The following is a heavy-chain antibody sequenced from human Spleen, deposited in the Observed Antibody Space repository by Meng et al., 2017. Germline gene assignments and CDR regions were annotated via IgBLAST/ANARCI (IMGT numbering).Heavy chain of an antibody. J-gene: IGHJ6*02. V-gene: IGHV3-7*01. CDR2: IKQDGSEK. D-gene: IGHD6-19*01. Sequence: GESLKISCAASGFTFSSYWMNWVRQAPGKGLEWVANIKQDGSEKYYVDSVKGRFTISRDNAKNSLYLQMNSLRAEDTAVYYCARDLAVAGTHYYYYGMDVWGQGTTVTVSS. CDR1: GFTFSSYW. CDR3: ARDLAVAGTHYYYYGMDV.